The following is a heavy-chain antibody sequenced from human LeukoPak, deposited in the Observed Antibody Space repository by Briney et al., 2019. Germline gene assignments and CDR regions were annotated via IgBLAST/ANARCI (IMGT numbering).Heavy chain of an antibody. J-gene: IGHJ3*02. CDR2: IYRGGTA. D-gene: IGHD5-12*01. CDR3: ANTVGYGDDFDI. V-gene: IGHV3-66*01. CDR1: GFSVSTYN. Sequence: GGSLRLFCAASGFSVSTYNMMWVRQASGKGLEWVSVIYRGGTADYADSVKGRFTISRDNSKNTLYLQMHSLRGEDTAVYYCANTVGYGDDFDIWGQGTMVTVSS.